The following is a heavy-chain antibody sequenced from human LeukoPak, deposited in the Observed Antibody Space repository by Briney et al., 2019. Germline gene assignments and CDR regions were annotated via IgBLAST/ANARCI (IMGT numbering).Heavy chain of an antibody. CDR2: ISGSGGST. J-gene: IGHJ4*02. Sequence: GGSLRLSCEASGFTFSSYAMVWVRQAPGKGLEWVSTISGSGGSTYYPDSVKGRFTISRDKSKNTLYLQMNSLRADDTAIYYCARRSGIFTSHFDYWGQGTLVTVSS. D-gene: IGHD3-3*01. CDR1: GFTFSSYA. V-gene: IGHV3-23*01. CDR3: ARRSGIFTSHFDY.